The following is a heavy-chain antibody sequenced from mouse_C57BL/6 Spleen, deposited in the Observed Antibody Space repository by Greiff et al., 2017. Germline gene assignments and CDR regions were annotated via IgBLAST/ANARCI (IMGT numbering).Heavy chain of an antibody. CDR1: GFTFTDYY. CDR3: ARWAGRYFDY. D-gene: IGHD3-3*01. Sequence: EVQLVESGGGLVQPGGSLSLSCAASGFTFTDYYMSWVRQPPGKALEWLGFIRNKANGYTTEYSASVKGRFTISRDNSQSILYLQMNALRAEDSATYYCARWAGRYFDYWGQGTTLTVSS. J-gene: IGHJ2*01. CDR2: IRNKANGYTT. V-gene: IGHV7-3*01.